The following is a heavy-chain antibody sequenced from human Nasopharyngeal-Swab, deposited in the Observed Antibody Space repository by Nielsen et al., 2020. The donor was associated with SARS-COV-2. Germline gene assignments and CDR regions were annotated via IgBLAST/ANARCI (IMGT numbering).Heavy chain of an antibody. D-gene: IGHD3-22*01. CDR1: GGSISSYY. CDR2: IYYSGST. V-gene: IGHV4-59*08. J-gene: IGHJ4*02. Sequence: SETLSLTCTVSGGSISSYYWSWIRQPPGKGLEWIGYIYYSGSTNYNPSLKSRVTISVDTSKNQFSLKLSSVTAADTAVYYCARARITMIVVVTAFDYWGQGTLVTVSS. CDR3: ARARITMIVVVTAFDY.